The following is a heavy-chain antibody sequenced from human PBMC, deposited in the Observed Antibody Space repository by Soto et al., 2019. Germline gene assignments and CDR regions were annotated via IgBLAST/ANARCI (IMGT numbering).Heavy chain of an antibody. CDR3: ARLGLGRGGPYHYYYYYYMDV. V-gene: IGHV4-34*01. Sequence: QVQLQQWGAGLLKPSETLSLTCAVYGGSFSGYYWSWIRQPPGKGLEWIGEINHSGSTNYNPSFKSRVTISVDTSKNPFSLKLSSVTAADTAVYYCARLGLGRGGPYHYYYYYYMDVWGKGTTVTVSS. CDR1: GGSFSGYY. CDR2: INHSGST. J-gene: IGHJ6*03. D-gene: IGHD2-15*01.